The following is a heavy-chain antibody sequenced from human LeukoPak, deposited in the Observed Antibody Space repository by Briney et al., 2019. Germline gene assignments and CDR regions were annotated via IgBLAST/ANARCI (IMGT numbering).Heavy chain of an antibody. Sequence: GGSLRLSCAASGFTFSSYGMHWVRQAPGKGLEWVAVVSYDGSNKYYADSVKGRFTISRDNSKNTLYLQMNSLRSEDTAVYYCARGRGGSSGSNDAFDIWGQGTMVTVSS. V-gene: IGHV3-30*03. D-gene: IGHD3-22*01. CDR2: VSYDGSNK. CDR3: ARGRGGSSGSNDAFDI. CDR1: GFTFSSYG. J-gene: IGHJ3*02.